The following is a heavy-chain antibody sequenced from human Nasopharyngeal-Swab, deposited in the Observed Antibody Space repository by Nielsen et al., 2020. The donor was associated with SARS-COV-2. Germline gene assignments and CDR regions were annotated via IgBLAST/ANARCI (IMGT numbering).Heavy chain of an antibody. CDR2: INAGNGNT. D-gene: IGHD3-22*01. J-gene: IGHJ4*02. V-gene: IGHV1-3*01. Sequence: ASVKVSCKASGYTFTSYAMHWVRQAPGQRLEWMGWINAGNGNTKYSQKFQGRVTITRDTSASTAYMELSSLRSEDTAVYYCSRSYDYYDSSGYDYWGQGTLVTVSS. CDR3: SRSYDYYDSSGYDY. CDR1: GYTFTSYA.